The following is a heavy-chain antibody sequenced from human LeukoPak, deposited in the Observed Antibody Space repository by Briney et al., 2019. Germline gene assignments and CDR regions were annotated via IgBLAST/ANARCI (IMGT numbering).Heavy chain of an antibody. V-gene: IGHV1-46*01. Sequence: GASVKVSCKASGYTFTSYGISWVRQAPGQGLEWVGVINPSGDSTNYAQKFHGRVTMARDTSTSTVYMELSSLRSEDTAVYYCARLRIVAGTDCWGQGTVVTVSS. CDR3: ARLRIVAGTDC. CDR2: INPSGDST. CDR1: GYTFTSYG. J-gene: IGHJ4*02. D-gene: IGHD6-19*01.